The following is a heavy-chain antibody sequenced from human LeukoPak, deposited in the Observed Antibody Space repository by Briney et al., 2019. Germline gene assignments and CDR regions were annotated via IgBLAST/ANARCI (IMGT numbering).Heavy chain of an antibody. J-gene: IGHJ3*02. CDR2: IYPSGTT. CDR1: GFTVSSNH. Sequence: GESLRLSCAVSGFTVSSNHMGWVRQAPGKGLEWVSVIYPSGTTQYAVSVRGGFTISRDISKNTLYLQMNSLRDEDTAVYFCARRILLSGFDIWGHGTMVTVSS. V-gene: IGHV3-66*01. D-gene: IGHD3-10*01. CDR3: ARRILLSGFDI.